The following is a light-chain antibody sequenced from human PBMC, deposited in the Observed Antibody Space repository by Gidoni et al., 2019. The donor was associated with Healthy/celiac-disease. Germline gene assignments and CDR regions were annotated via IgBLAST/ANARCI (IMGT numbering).Light chain of an antibody. CDR2: WAS. CDR3: QQYYNTLYT. V-gene: IGKV4-1*01. Sequence: DIVMTQSPDSLAVSLGERATINCKSSQSVLYSSTNKNYLAWYQQKPGQPPKLLISWASTRESGVPDRFSGSGSGTDFTLAISSLQAEDVAVYYCQQYYNTLYTFGQGTKLEI. J-gene: IGKJ2*01. CDR1: QSVLYSSTNKNY.